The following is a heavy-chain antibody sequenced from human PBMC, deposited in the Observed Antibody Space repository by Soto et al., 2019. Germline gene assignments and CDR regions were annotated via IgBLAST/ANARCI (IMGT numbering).Heavy chain of an antibody. CDR3: AKDRVTIFGVVNHYYYYYGMDV. CDR1: GGSVSSNTAA. D-gene: IGHD3-3*01. V-gene: IGHV6-1*01. Sequence: SQTLSLTCAVSGGSVSSNTAAWNWIRSSPSRGLEWLGRTYYRSNWRHDYAVSVKSRITVNPDTSKNHFSLQLNSVTPDDTAVYYCAKDRVTIFGVVNHYYYYYGMDVWGQGTTVTVSS. CDR2: TYYRSNWRH. J-gene: IGHJ6*02.